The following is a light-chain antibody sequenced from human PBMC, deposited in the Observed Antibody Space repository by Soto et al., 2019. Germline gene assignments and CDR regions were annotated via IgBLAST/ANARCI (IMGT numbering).Light chain of an antibody. J-gene: IGLJ1*01. V-gene: IGLV1-44*01. CDR2: SNN. CDR3: AAWDDSLNGLYV. CDR1: SSNIGSNT. Sequence: SVLTQPPSASGTPGQMVTISCSGSSSNIGSNTVNWYQQLPGTAPKLLIYSNNQRPSGVPDRFSGSKSGTSASLAISGLQSEDEADYYCAAWDDSLNGLYVFGTGTKVTVL.